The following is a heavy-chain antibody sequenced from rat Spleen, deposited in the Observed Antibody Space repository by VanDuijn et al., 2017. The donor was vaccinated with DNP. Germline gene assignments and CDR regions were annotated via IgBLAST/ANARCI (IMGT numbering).Heavy chain of an antibody. CDR2: TNYAGGST. Sequence: EVQLVGSGGGLVQPGRSLKLSCAASGFTFSHYYMAWVRQAPTKGLEWVAYTNYAGGSTYNGDSVKGRFTISRDNAKSTLYLQINSLRSEDMATYYCARHVLPLRVWDYWGQGVMVTVSS. D-gene: IGHD1-4*01. CDR3: ARHVLPLRVWDY. V-gene: IGHV5-22*01. J-gene: IGHJ2*01. CDR1: GFTFSHYY.